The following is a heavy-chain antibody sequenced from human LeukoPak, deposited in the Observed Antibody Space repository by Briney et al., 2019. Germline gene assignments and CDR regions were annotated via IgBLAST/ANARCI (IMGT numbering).Heavy chain of an antibody. D-gene: IGHD2-21*02. J-gene: IGHJ4*02. CDR2: INHSGST. V-gene: IGHV4-34*01. CDR3: ANAYCGGDCYSG. CDR1: GGSFSGYY. Sequence: SETLSLTCAVYGGSFSGYYWSWIRQPPGKGLEWTGEINHSGSTNYNPSLKSRVTISVDTSKNQFSLKLSSVTAADTAVYYCANAYCGGDCYSGWGQGTLVTVSS.